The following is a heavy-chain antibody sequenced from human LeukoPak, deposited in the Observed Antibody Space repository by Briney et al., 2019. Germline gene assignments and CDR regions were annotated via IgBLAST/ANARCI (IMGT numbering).Heavy chain of an antibody. V-gene: IGHV3-23*01. CDR1: GFTFSNYA. J-gene: IGHJ4*02. Sequence: GGSLRLSCAASGFTFSNYAMSWVRQGPGKALEWFAGIPSGYSTWYADSVKGRFTISRYNSKNMVYLQMNSLRAEDTAMYDCAKDYPDIGVTSSIFFYYWGQGTLVTVAS. CDR3: AKDYPDIGVTSSIFFYY. D-gene: IGHD5-12*01. CDR2: IPSGYST.